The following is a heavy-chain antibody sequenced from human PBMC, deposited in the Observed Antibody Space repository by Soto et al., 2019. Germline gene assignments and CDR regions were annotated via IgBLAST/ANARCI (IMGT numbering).Heavy chain of an antibody. CDR2: IYSGGST. D-gene: IGHD4-4*01. J-gene: IGHJ5*02. V-gene: IGHV3-66*01. CDR1: GFTVSSNY. Sequence: PGGSLRLSCAASGFTVSSNYMSWVRQAPGKGLEWVSVIYSGGSTYYADSVKGRFTISRDNSKNTLYLQMNSLRAEDTAVYYCAREWPTNWFDPWGQGTLVTVSS. CDR3: AREWPTNWFDP.